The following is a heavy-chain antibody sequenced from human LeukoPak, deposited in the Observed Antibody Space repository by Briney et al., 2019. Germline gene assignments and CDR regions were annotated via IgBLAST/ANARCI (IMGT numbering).Heavy chain of an antibody. CDR1: GGSISSYY. Sequence: SEALSLTCTVSGGSISSYYWSWIRQPPGKGLEWIGYIYTSGSTNYNPSLKSRVTISVDTSKNQFSLKLSSVTAADTAVYYCARLPPGYDFWSGYYSTPDHYFDYWGQGTLVTVSS. D-gene: IGHD3-3*01. J-gene: IGHJ4*02. V-gene: IGHV4-4*09. CDR2: IYTSGST. CDR3: ARLPPGYDFWSGYYSTPDHYFDY.